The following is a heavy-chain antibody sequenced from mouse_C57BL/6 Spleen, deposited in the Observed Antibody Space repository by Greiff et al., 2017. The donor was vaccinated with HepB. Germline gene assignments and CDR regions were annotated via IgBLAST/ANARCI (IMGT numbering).Heavy chain of an antibody. V-gene: IGHV1-26*01. CDR1: GYTFTDYY. Sequence: EVQLQQSGPELVKPGASVKISCKASGYTFTDYYMNWVKQSHGKSLEWIGDINPNNGGTSYNQKFKGKATLTVDKSSSTAYMELRSLTSEDSAVYYCARGTTVVVEVYAMDYWGQGTSVTVSS. D-gene: IGHD1-1*01. CDR3: ARGTTVVVEVYAMDY. CDR2: INPNNGGT. J-gene: IGHJ4*01.